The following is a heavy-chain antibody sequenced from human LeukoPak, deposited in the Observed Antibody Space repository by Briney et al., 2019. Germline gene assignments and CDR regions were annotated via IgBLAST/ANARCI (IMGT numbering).Heavy chain of an antibody. Sequence: GGSLRLSCAASGFSFNIYAMGWVRQAPGKGLEWVSVIGSGSVDKHYADTVRGRFDISRDNSKNTLFLQMNSLRGEDTAMYYCARVQGGGYRTADYWGQGTLVTVSS. CDR2: IGSGSVDK. CDR3: ARVQGGGYRTADY. D-gene: IGHD6-19*01. CDR1: GFSFNIYA. J-gene: IGHJ4*02. V-gene: IGHV3-23*01.